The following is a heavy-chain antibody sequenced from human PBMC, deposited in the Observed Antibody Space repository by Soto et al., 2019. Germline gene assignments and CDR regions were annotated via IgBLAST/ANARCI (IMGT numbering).Heavy chain of an antibody. V-gene: IGHV4-31*03. D-gene: IGHD3-3*01. J-gene: IGHJ6*02. CDR1: GGSISSGCYY. CDR2: IYYSGST. Sequence: SETLSLTCTVSGGSISSGCYYWSWIRQHPGKGLEWIGYIYYSGSTYYNPSLKSRVTISVDTSKNQFSLKLSSVTAADTAVYYCARATYYDFWSGYSALDYYYYGMDVWGQGTTVTVSS. CDR3: ARATYYDFWSGYSALDYYYYGMDV.